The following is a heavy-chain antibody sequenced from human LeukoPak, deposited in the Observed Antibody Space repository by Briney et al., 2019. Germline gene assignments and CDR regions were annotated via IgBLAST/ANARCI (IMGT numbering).Heavy chain of an antibody. D-gene: IGHD3-22*01. J-gene: IGHJ4*02. V-gene: IGHV3-53*01. CDR1: GFTVSSNY. Sequence: GGSLRLSCAASGFTVSSNYMSWVRQAPGKGLEWVSVIYSGGSTYYADSVKGRFTISRDNSKNTLYLQMSSLRGEDTAAYYCAKVWVTYYDRGIFDSWGQGTRVTVSS. CDR3: AKVWVTYYDRGIFDS. CDR2: IYSGGST.